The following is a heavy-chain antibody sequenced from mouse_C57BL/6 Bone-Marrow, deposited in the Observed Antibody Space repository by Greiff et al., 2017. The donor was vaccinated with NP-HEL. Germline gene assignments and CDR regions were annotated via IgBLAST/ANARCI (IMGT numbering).Heavy chain of an antibody. D-gene: IGHD1-1*01. CDR1: GYTFTDYY. J-gene: IGHJ1*03. V-gene: IGHV1-76*01. CDR3: ARFTTVVDWYFDV. Sequence: QVTLKESGAELVRPGASVKLSCKASGYTFTDYYINWVKQRPGQGLEWIARIYPGSGNTYYNEKFKGKATLTAEKSSSTAYMQLSSLTSEDSAVYFCARFTTVVDWYFDVWGTGTTVTVSS. CDR2: IYPGSGNT.